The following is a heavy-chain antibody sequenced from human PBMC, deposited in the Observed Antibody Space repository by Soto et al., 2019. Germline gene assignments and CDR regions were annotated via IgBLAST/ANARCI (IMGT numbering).Heavy chain of an antibody. J-gene: IGHJ4*02. V-gene: IGHV3-21*01. CDR1: GFTFSSYS. CDR2: ISSSSSYI. D-gene: IGHD2-15*01. CDR3: ARGPLPNCSGGSCYFDY. Sequence: GGSLRLSCAASGFTFSSYSMNWVRQAPGKGLEWVSSISSSSSYIYYADSVKGRFTISRDNAKNSLYLQMNSLRAEDTAVYYCARGPLPNCSGGSCYFDYWGQGTLVTVSS.